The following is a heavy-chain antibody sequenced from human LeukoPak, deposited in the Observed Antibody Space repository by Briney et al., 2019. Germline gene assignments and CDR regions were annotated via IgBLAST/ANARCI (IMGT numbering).Heavy chain of an antibody. V-gene: IGHV4-61*02. Sequence: SQTLSLTCTVSGGSISSGSYYWSWIRQPAGKGLEWIGRIYTSGSTNYNPSLKSRVTISVDTSKNQFSLKLSSVTAADPAVYYCARTPDSSGYYLNYWGQGTLVTVSS. CDR3: ARTPDSSGYYLNY. J-gene: IGHJ4*02. D-gene: IGHD3-22*01. CDR1: GGSISSGSYY. CDR2: IYTSGST.